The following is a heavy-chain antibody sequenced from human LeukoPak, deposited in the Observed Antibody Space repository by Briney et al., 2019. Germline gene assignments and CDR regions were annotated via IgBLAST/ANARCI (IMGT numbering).Heavy chain of an antibody. Sequence: GASVTVSCKASGYTFTGYYMHWVRQAPGQGLEWMGWINPNSGGTNYAQKFQGRVTMTRDTSISTAYMELSRLRSDDTAVYYCARAQGYYDSSGYRLPGGPDYWGQGTLVTVSS. J-gene: IGHJ4*02. D-gene: IGHD3-22*01. CDR2: INPNSGGT. CDR1: GYTFTGYY. CDR3: ARAQGYYDSSGYRLPGGPDY. V-gene: IGHV1-2*02.